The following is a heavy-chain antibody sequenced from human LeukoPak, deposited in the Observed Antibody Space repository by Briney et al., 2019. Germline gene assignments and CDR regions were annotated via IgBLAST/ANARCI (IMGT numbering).Heavy chain of an antibody. CDR2: ISYDGGNK. CDR1: GFTFCSYA. D-gene: IGHD3-22*01. Sequence: GGSLRLSCAASGFTFCSYAMHWVRQAPGKGLEWVAVISYDGGNKYYADSVKGRFTISRDNSKNTVYLQMNSLRAEDTAVYYCARGDSSGYYVVSFDYWGQGTLVTVSS. J-gene: IGHJ4*02. CDR3: ARGDSSGYYVVSFDY. V-gene: IGHV3-30-3*01.